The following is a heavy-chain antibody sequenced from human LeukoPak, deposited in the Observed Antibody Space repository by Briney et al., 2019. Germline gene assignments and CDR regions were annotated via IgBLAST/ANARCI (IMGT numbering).Heavy chain of an antibody. CDR1: GFTFSSYS. J-gene: IGHJ4*02. V-gene: IGHV3-21*01. Sequence: GGSLRLSCAASGFTFSSYSINWVRQAPGKGLEWVSSISSSSSYIYYADSVTGRFTISRDNAKNSLYLQMNSLRAEDTAVYYCARANTAMALDYWGQGTLVTVSS. CDR3: ARANTAMALDY. D-gene: IGHD5-18*01. CDR2: ISSSSSYI.